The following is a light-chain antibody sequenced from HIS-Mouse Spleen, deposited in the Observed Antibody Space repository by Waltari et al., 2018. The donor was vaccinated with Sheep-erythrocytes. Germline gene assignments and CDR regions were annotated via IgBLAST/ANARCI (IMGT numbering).Light chain of an antibody. CDR2: EDS. J-gene: IGLJ3*02. V-gene: IGLV3-10*01. Sequence: SSELTQPPSWSVSPGQTARITCSGEALPKKYAYWYQQKSGQAPVLVIYEDSKRPSGIPERFSGSSSGTMATLTISGAQVEDDADYYCYSTDSSGNHWVFGGGTKLTVL. CDR1: ALPKKY. CDR3: YSTDSSGNHWV.